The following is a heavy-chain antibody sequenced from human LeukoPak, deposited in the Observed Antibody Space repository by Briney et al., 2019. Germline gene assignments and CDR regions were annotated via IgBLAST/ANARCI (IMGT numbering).Heavy chain of an antibody. Sequence: GGSLRLSCAASGFTFSNYEMNWIRQAPGKGLEWVSYITGNGGNVNYADSVKGRFSISRDNAENSLYLQMNSLRAEDTAVYYCARDTSSIVGPRFDYWGQGILVTVSS. CDR2: ITGNGGNV. V-gene: IGHV3-48*03. D-gene: IGHD1-26*01. CDR1: GFTFSNYE. CDR3: ARDTSSIVGPRFDY. J-gene: IGHJ4*02.